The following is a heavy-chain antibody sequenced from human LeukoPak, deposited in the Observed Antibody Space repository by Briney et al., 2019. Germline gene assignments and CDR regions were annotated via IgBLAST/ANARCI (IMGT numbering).Heavy chain of an antibody. D-gene: IGHD2-8*01. J-gene: IGHJ4*02. Sequence: GGSRRLSCAVSGFTFSSYAMNWVRQAPGKGLEWVSGISGSGAGTYYADSVQGRFTIARDNSKNTLYLQMNSLRAEDTAVYYCAKMVREFYTISYYFDYWGQGSLVTVSS. CDR1: GFTFSSYA. CDR2: ISGSGAGT. V-gene: IGHV3-23*01. CDR3: AKMVREFYTISYYFDY.